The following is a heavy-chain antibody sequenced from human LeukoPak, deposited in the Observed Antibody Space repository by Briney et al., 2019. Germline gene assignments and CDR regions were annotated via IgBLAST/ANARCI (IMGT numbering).Heavy chain of an antibody. D-gene: IGHD2-2*02. J-gene: IGHJ6*02. CDR2: IKSKTDGGTT. CDR1: GFTFSNAW. Sequence: GGSLRLSCAASGFTFSNAWMSWVRQAPGKGGEWVGRIKSKTDGGTTDYAARGKGKFTISRDDSKNTLYLQMNSLKTEDTAVYYCTTLDIVVVPAAIQHYYGMDVWGQGTTVTVSS. CDR3: TTLDIVVVPAAIQHYYGMDV. V-gene: IGHV3-15*01.